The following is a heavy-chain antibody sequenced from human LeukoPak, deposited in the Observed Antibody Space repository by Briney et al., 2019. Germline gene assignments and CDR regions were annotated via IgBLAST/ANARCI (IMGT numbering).Heavy chain of an antibody. V-gene: IGHV1-8*03. CDR1: GYTFTSYD. Sequence: GASVKVSCKASGYTFTSYDINWVRQATGQGLEWMGWMNPNSGNTGYAQKFQGRVTITRNTSISAAYMELSSLRSEDTAVYYCARGLRGATMTWFDPWGQGTLVTVSS. D-gene: IGHD1-26*01. CDR2: MNPNSGNT. CDR3: ARGLRGATMTWFDP. J-gene: IGHJ5*02.